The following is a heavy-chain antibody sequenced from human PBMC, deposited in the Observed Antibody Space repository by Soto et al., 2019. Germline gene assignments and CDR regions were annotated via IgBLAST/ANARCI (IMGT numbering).Heavy chain of an antibody. J-gene: IGHJ3*01. V-gene: IGHV3-30*04. D-gene: IGHD1-1*01. CDR1: GFTLRDYA. CDR2: ISFDEVNK. CDR3: ARKRTTTYFLWGALDL. Sequence: QVQLVESGGGVVQPGRSLRLSCAASGFTLRDYALHWVRQAPGKGLEWVAVISFDEVNKFYVESVKGRFTILRDNSNNTGFLQMNSLRVEDTAVYFWARKRTTTYFLWGALDLWGQGTMVTVSS.